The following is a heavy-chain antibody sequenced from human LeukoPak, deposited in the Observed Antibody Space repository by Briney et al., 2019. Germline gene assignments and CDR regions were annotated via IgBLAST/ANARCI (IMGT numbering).Heavy chain of an antibody. CDR3: ARHGSSRVLWFGEFRIYPFDY. V-gene: IGHV4-34*01. J-gene: IGHJ4*02. Sequence: SETLSLICAVYGGSFSGYYWSWIRQPPGKGLEWIGEINHSGSTNYNPSLKSRATISVDTSKNQFSLKLSSVTAADTAVYYCARHGSSRVLWFGEFRIYPFDYWGQGTLVTVSS. CDR1: GGSFSGYY. D-gene: IGHD3-10*01. CDR2: INHSGST.